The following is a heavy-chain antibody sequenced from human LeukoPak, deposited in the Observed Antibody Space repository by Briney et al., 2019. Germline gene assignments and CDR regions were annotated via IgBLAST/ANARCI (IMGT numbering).Heavy chain of an antibody. D-gene: IGHD6-6*01. CDR1: GFTFSSYA. CDR3: AREGSSSHFDY. V-gene: IGHV3-30*04. J-gene: IGHJ4*02. CDR2: ISYDGSKK. Sequence: GGSLRLSCAASGFTFSSYAMHWVRQAPGKGLEWVAVISYDGSKKYYADSVKGRFTISRDNSKNTLYLQMNSLRAEDTAVYYCAREGSSSHFDYWGQGTLVTVSS.